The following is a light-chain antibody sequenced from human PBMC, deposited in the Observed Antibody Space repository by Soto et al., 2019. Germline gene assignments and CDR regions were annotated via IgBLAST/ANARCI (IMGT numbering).Light chain of an antibody. V-gene: IGLV1-44*01. CDR3: QSYDTRLRWV. Sequence: QPVLTQPPSASGTPGQRVTISCSGSSSNIGSNTVNWYQQLPGTAPKLLIYSNNQRPSGVPDRFSGSKSGTSASLAITGLQAEDEADYYCQSYDTRLRWVFGGGTKLTVL. CDR1: SSNIGSNT. CDR2: SNN. J-gene: IGLJ3*02.